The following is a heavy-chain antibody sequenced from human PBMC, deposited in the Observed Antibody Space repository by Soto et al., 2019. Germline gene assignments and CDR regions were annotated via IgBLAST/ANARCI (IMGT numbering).Heavy chain of an antibody. CDR3: ARARILTGSQVNFFDY. V-gene: IGHV3-53*04. CDR1: GFTVRSNY. CDR2: ICSGGST. J-gene: IGHJ4*02. D-gene: IGHD3-9*01. Sequence: GGSLRLSCAASGFTVRSNYVSWVRQAPGKGLERVSVICSGGSTYYADSVKGRFTISRHNAKNTLYLQMNSLGAEDTAVYYCARARILTGSQVNFFDYWGQGTLVTVSS.